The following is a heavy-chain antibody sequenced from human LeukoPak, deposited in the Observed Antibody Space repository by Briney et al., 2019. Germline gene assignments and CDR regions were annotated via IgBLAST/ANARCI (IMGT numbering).Heavy chain of an antibody. Sequence: SETLSLTCTVSGGSISSYYWSWIRQPPGKGLEWIGYIYYSGSTNYNPSLKSRVTISVDTSKNQFSLKLSSVAAADTAVYYCARHSLAYAGMDVWGQGTTVTVSS. CDR2: IYYSGST. V-gene: IGHV4-59*08. CDR3: ARHSLAYAGMDV. CDR1: GGSISSYY. J-gene: IGHJ6*02. D-gene: IGHD4-17*01.